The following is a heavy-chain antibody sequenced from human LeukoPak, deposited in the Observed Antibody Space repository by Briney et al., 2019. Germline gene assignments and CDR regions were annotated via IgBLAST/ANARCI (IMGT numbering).Heavy chain of an antibody. CDR2: IYYSGST. Sequence: SEALSLXCTVSGGSISSGVYYWSWIRRPPGKGLEWIGYIYYSGSTYYSPSLKSRVTISLDTSKNQFSLRLSSVTAADTAVYYCANERSGYYDYWGQGTLVTVSS. J-gene: IGHJ4*02. CDR1: GGSISSGVYY. CDR3: ANERSGYYDY. D-gene: IGHD3-22*01. V-gene: IGHV4-30-4*08.